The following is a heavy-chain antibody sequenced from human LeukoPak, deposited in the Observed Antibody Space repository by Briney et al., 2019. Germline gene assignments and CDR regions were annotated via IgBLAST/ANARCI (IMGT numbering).Heavy chain of an antibody. V-gene: IGHV3-30*02. CDR1: GFTISSHG. CDR2: IRYDGSNK. Sequence: GGSLRLSCAASGFTISSHGMHWVRQAPGKGLEWVAFIRYDGSNKYYADSVKGRFTISRDNSKNTLYLQMNSLRAEDTAVYYCAKSGYDFGGWFDPWGQGTLVTVSS. D-gene: IGHD5-12*01. J-gene: IGHJ5*02. CDR3: AKSGYDFGGWFDP.